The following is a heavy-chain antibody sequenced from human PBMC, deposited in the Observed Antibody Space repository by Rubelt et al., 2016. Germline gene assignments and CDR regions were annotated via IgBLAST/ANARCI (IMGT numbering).Heavy chain of an antibody. CDR1: GGSISSSSYY. CDR3: ARISAILGRGASYFQH. D-gene: IGHD7-27*01. J-gene: IGHJ1*01. CDR2: IYYSGNT. Sequence: QLQLQESGPGLVKPSETLSLTCTVSGGSISSSSYYWGWIRQPPGKGLEWIGSIYYSGNTYYSPSLKSRVNISVDTSKNQFALKLNAGTAADTAVYYCARISAILGRGASYFQHWGQGTLVTVSS. V-gene: IGHV4-39*01.